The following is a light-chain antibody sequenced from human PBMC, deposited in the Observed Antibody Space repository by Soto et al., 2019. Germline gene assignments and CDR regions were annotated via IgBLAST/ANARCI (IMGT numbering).Light chain of an antibody. Sequence: DIQMTQSPSSLSASVGDRVTITCRASQSIDRYLNWYQQKPGQAPQFLXNSASSLQSGVPSRFSGSGSGTEVTLTISSLPPEDFATYYCQESYSNSVTFGPGTKVDIK. CDR1: QSIDRY. V-gene: IGKV1-39*01. CDR2: SAS. J-gene: IGKJ1*01. CDR3: QESYSNSVT.